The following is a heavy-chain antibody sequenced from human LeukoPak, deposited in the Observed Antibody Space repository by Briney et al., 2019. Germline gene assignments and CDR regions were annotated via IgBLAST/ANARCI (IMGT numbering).Heavy chain of an antibody. CDR3: AKDPSRGAVDIDY. Sequence: SGGSLRLSCAASGFTFSNYAMSWVRQAPGKGLGSAAGTYYADSVKGRFTISRDNSKNTLYLQMNSLRAEDTAVYYCAKDPSRGAVDIDYWGQGTLVTVSS. V-gene: IGHV3-23*01. D-gene: IGHD5-12*01. J-gene: IGHJ4*02. CDR2: SAAGT. CDR1: GFTFSNYA.